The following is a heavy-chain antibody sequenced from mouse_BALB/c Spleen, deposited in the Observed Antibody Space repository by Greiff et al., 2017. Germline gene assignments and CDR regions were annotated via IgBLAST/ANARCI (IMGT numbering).Heavy chain of an antibody. CDR1: GFAFSSYD. J-gene: IGHJ2*01. CDR3: ARPLTGTENYYFDY. CDR2: ISSGGGST. D-gene: IGHD4-1*01. V-gene: IGHV5-12-1*01. Sequence: EVKLVESGGGLVKPGGSLKLSCAASGFAFSSYDMSWVRQTPEKRLEWVAYISSGGGSTYYPDTVKGRFTISRDNAKNTLYLQMSSLKSEDTAMYYCARPLTGTENYYFDYWGQGTTLTVSS.